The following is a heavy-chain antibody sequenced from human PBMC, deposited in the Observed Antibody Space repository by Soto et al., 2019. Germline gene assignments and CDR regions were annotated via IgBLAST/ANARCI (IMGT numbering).Heavy chain of an antibody. CDR1: GGSISSSSYY. Sequence: SETLSLTCTVSGGSISSSSYYWGWIRQPPGKGLEWIGSIYYSGSTYYNPSLKSRVTISVNTSKKQFSMKLSSVTAADTALFYCATVYINYVYYYYSYMDVWGKGTTVP. D-gene: IGHD4-4*01. CDR2: IYYSGST. J-gene: IGHJ6*03. V-gene: IGHV4-39*01. CDR3: ATVYINYVYYYYSYMDV.